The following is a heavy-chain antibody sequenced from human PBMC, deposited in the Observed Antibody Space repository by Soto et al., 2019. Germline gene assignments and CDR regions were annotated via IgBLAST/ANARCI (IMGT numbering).Heavy chain of an antibody. V-gene: IGHV3-73*02. CDR3: TRGQSGRSETSPLYFDY. Sequence: EVQLVESGGGLVQPGGSLKLSCVASGLTFSASAMHWVRQASGKGLEWVGRIRNKADKYATVYAAPVQGRFTISRDDSKSMAYLQMNSLKTEDTAVYFCTRGQSGRSETSPLYFDYWGPGTQVAVSS. CDR2: IRNKADKYAT. D-gene: IGHD1-26*01. J-gene: IGHJ4*02. CDR1: GLTFSASA.